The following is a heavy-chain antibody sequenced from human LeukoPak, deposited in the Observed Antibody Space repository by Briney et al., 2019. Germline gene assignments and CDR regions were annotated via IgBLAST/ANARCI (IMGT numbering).Heavy chain of an antibody. J-gene: IGHJ5*02. D-gene: IGHD6-13*01. Sequence: KPSETLSLTCAVYGGSFSGYYWSWIRQPPGKGLEWIGEINHSGSTNYNPSLKGRVTISVDTSKNQFSLKLSSVTAADTAVYYCARGPNKRAAAPRGFDPWGQGTLVTVSS. V-gene: IGHV4-34*01. CDR2: INHSGST. CDR3: ARGPNKRAAAPRGFDP. CDR1: GGSFSGYY.